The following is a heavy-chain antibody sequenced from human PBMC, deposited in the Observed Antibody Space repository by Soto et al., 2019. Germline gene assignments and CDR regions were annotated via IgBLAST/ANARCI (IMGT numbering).Heavy chain of an antibody. J-gene: IGHJ6*04. CDR2: ITNGGDGT. V-gene: IGHV3-23*01. CDR3: ARDRELRFLDV. Sequence: PGGSLRLSCAASGFTFRNYAMTWVRQAPGKGLEWVAVITNGGDGTHYADSVKGRFTISRDNSKNTLYLQMNSLRAEDTAGYYCARDRELRFLDVWGKGTTVTVSS. D-gene: IGHD3-3*01. CDR1: GFTFRNYA.